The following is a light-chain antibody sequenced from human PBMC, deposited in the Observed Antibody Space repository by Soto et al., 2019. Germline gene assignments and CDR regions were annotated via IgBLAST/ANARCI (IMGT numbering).Light chain of an antibody. Sequence: VLTQSPATLSVSPGERATLSCRASQSVTTNLAWYQQRPGQAPRLLIYETSTRATGVPGRFSGSGSGTEFTLTISSLQAEDFAVYYCQQYHVRPPATFGQGKRLEIE. CDR1: QSVTTN. V-gene: IGKV3-15*01. CDR2: ETS. CDR3: QQYHVRPPAT. J-gene: IGKJ5*01.